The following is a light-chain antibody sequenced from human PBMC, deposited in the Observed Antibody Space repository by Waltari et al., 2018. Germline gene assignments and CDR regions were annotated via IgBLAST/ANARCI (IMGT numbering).Light chain of an antibody. CDR3: QQYSSSLYT. Sequence: EIVLTQSPGTLSLSPGERATLSCRASQSVSCDYLAWYQQKPGQAPRLLISAASSRATGIPDRFSGSGSGTHFTLTIGRLEPEDFAVYYCQQYSSSLYTFGQGTKVEI. CDR1: QSVSCDY. V-gene: IGKV3-20*01. CDR2: AAS. J-gene: IGKJ2*01.